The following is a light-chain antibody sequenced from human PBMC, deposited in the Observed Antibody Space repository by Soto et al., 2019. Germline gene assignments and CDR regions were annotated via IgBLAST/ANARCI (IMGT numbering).Light chain of an antibody. CDR2: GAS. V-gene: IGKV1-39*01. CDR3: QQTYGTPFT. CDR1: QSISGF. Sequence: DLQMTQSPSSLSASVGDRVTITCRASQSISGFLNWYQQTPGKAPKLLIYGASTLPSAVPSRFSGSGSGTDFTLTINSLQLEDFATYYCQQTYGTPFTFGPGTKVEIK. J-gene: IGKJ3*01.